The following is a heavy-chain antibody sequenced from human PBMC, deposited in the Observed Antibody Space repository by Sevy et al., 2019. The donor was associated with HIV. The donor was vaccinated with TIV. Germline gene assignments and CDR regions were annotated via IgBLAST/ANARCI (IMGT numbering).Heavy chain of an antibody. V-gene: IGHV3-7*01. CDR3: ARSIAATGPDY. CDR2: INLDGSMK. J-gene: IGHJ4*02. CDR1: GFTFSSYW. Sequence: GGSLRLSCAASGFTFSSYWMSWVRQAPGKGLEWVENINLDGSMKYYVDSVKGRFTVSRDNAKNSLSLQMNSLRAEDTAVYYCARSIAATGPDYWGQGTLVTVSS. D-gene: IGHD6-13*01.